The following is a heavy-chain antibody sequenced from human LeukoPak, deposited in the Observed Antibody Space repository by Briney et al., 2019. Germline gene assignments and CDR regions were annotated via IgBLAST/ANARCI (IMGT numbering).Heavy chain of an antibody. V-gene: IGHV3-23*01. CDR1: GFTFSSYA. CDR2: ISASVGST. Sequence: PRGSLRLSCAASGFTFSSYAMSWVRQAPGKWLEWVSAISASVGSTYYTDSVKGRFTISRDNSKNTLYLQMNSLRAEDTAVYYCAKDSWITPRTFHFDYWGQGTLVTVSS. CDR3: AKDSWITPRTFHFDY. J-gene: IGHJ4*02. D-gene: IGHD4-23*01.